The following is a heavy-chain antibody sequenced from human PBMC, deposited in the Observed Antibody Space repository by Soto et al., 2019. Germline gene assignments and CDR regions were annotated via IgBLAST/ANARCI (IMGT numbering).Heavy chain of an antibody. J-gene: IGHJ4*02. CDR3: ASSPYYDSSGFLDY. Sequence: GGSLRLSCAASGFTFSSYGMHWVRQAPGKGLEWVAVIWYDGSNKYYADSVKGRFTISRDNSKNTLYLQMNSLRAEDTAVYYCASSPYYDSSGFLDYWGQGTLVTVSS. CDR1: GFTFSSYG. D-gene: IGHD3-22*01. V-gene: IGHV3-33*01. CDR2: IWYDGSNK.